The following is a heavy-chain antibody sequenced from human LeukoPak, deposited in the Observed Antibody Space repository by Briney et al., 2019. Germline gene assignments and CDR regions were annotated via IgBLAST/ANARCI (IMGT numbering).Heavy chain of an antibody. CDR1: GFTFSSYS. J-gene: IGHJ5*02. Sequence: PGGSLRLSCAASGFTFSSYSMSWVRQAPGKGLEWVANINQDGSEKYYVDSVKGRFTISRDKAKKSLYLQMNSLRAEDTAMYYCASLIITTIFGVVSRFDPWGQGTLVTVSS. CDR2: INQDGSEK. CDR3: ASLIITTIFGVVSRFDP. D-gene: IGHD3-3*01. V-gene: IGHV3-7*03.